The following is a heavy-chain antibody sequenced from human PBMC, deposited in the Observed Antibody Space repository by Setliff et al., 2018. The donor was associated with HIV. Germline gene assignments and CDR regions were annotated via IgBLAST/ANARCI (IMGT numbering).Heavy chain of an antibody. Sequence: GESLKISCMGSGYSFTTYWITWVRQMPGKGLEWMGRIDPSDSYTDYSQSLHGHVTLSVDRSINTAYLQWSSLKASDTAMYYCARVGPGHRDGKIYDTFDIWGQGTLVTVSS. D-gene: IGHD5-12*01. CDR2: IDPSDSYT. V-gene: IGHV5-10-1*01. CDR1: GYSFTTYW. CDR3: ARVGPGHRDGKIYDTFDI. J-gene: IGHJ3*02.